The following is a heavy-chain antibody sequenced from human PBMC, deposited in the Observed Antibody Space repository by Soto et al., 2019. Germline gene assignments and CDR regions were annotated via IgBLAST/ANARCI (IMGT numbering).Heavy chain of an antibody. CDR2: IHYNGNT. Sequence: SETLSLTCTVSGDPISAYSWSCVWHPQGKVLEWIGNIHYNGNTKYNPSLKSRVTMSVDTSKNQFSLKLISVTAADTAKYFCAREGNLGRWLQPLDFWGQGTLVTVS. V-gene: IGHV4-59*01. CDR1: GDPISAYS. D-gene: IGHD5-12*01. CDR3: AREGNLGRWLQPLDF. J-gene: IGHJ4*02.